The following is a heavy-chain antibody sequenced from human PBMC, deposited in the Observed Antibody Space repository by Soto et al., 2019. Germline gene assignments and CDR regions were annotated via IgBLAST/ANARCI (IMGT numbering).Heavy chain of an antibody. CDR3: AREVCSGGSCSPLYYYYYMDV. D-gene: IGHD2-15*01. CDR1: GGTFSSYT. CDR2: IIPILGIA. J-gene: IGHJ6*03. V-gene: IGHV1-69*04. Sequence: GASVKVSGKASGGTFSSYTISWVRQAPGQGLEWMGRIIPILGIANYAQKFQGRVTITADKSTSTAYMELSSLRSEDTAVYYCAREVCSGGSCSPLYYYYYMDVWGKGTKVTVSS.